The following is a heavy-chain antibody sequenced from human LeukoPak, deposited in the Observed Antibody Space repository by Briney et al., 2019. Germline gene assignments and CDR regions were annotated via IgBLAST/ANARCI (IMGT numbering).Heavy chain of an antibody. CDR1: GFTFSSYG. J-gene: IGHJ3*02. CDR2: ISYDGSNK. D-gene: IGHD5-18*01. V-gene: IGHV3-30*03. Sequence: GGSLRLSCAASGFTFSSYGMHWVRQAPGKGLEWVAVISYDGSNKYYADSVKGRFTISRDNSKNTLYLQMNSLRAEDTAVYYCAGDTAMVSVAVAFDIWAKRQWSPSLQ. CDR3: AGDTAMVSVAVAFDI.